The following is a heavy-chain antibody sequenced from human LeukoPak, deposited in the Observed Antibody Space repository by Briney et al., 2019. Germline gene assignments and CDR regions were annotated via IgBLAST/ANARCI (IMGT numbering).Heavy chain of an antibody. CDR2: ISGSGGGT. Sequence: GGSLRLSCGASGFTFSTYGMNWVRQAPGKGLEWVSAISGSGGGTFYTHSVKGRFTISRDNSKNTLFLQMNGLRAEDTATYYCAKSRSPGYSMGCDPDYWGQGTLVIVST. J-gene: IGHJ4*02. CDR3: AKSRSPGYSMGCDPDY. D-gene: IGHD5-18*01. V-gene: IGHV3-23*01. CDR1: GFTFSTYG.